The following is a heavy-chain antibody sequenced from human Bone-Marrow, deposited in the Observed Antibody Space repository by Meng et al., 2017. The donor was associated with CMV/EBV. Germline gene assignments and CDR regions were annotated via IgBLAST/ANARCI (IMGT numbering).Heavy chain of an antibody. V-gene: IGHV4-34*01. Sequence: GSLRLSCAVYGGSFSGYYWSWIRQPPGKGLEWIGEINHSGSTNYNPSLKSRVTISVDTSKNQFSLKLSSVTAADTAVYYCARGYSNYRYYYGMDVWGPGNTVNVAS. J-gene: IGHJ6*02. CDR2: INHSGST. CDR3: ARGYSNYRYYYGMDV. D-gene: IGHD4-11*01. CDR1: GGSFSGYY.